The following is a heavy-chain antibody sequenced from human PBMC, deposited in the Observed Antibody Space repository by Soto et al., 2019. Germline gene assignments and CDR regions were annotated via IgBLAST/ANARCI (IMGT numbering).Heavy chain of an antibody. J-gene: IGHJ4*02. Sequence: ASVKVSFKASGYTFTIYPMHWLRQAPGQGLEWMGWINAGNGDTKYSQKFQGRVTITRDTSASTAYMELSSLRSEDTAVYYCARDWTHYDSSGPGDYWGQGTLVTVSS. CDR3: ARDWTHYDSSGPGDY. D-gene: IGHD3-22*01. CDR2: INAGNGDT. V-gene: IGHV1-3*01. CDR1: GYTFTIYP.